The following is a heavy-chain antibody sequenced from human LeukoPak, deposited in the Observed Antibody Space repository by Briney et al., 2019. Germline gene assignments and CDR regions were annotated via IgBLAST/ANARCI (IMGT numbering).Heavy chain of an antibody. V-gene: IGHV4-30-2*01. J-gene: IGHJ4*02. D-gene: IGHD3-16*01. CDR1: GGSISSGGYS. Sequence: SETLSLTCAVSGGSISSGGYSWSWIRQPPGKGLEWIGYIYHSGSTYYNPSLKSRVTISVDRSKNQFSLKLTSVTSADTAVYYCARGARGLGFDYWGQGTLVTVS. CDR2: IYHSGST. CDR3: ARGARGLGFDY.